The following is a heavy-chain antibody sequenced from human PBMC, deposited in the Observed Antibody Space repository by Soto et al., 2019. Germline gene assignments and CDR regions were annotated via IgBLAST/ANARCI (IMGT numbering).Heavy chain of an antibody. CDR3: AKYPSAGGSYYFDY. D-gene: IGHD2-15*01. V-gene: IGHV3-23*01. CDR1: GFTFRSYA. Sequence: GGSLRLSCAASGFTFRSYAMSWVRQAPGKGLEWVSAISGSGGRTYYADSVKGRFTISTDNSKNTLYLQMNSLRAEDTAVYYCAKYPSAGGSYYFDYWGQGTLVTVSS. J-gene: IGHJ4*02. CDR2: ISGSGGRT.